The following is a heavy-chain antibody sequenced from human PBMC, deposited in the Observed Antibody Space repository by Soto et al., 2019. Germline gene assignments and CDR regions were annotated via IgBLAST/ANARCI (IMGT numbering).Heavy chain of an antibody. V-gene: IGHV1-69*01. CDR1: GGSFSDFA. Sequence: QVQLAQSGAEMTKPGSSVKVSCRASGGSFSDFAFSWVRQAPGQGLEWMGGIIPMFAATKYAQRLQDRVTITADESTNTVYLALNSFTSEDTAIYYCARGAIVAVPAALSSYHDYTNYRFDSWGQGTLVTVSS. CDR3: ARGAIVAVPAALSSYHDYTNYRFDS. CDR2: IIPMFAAT. D-gene: IGHD2-15*01. J-gene: IGHJ4*02.